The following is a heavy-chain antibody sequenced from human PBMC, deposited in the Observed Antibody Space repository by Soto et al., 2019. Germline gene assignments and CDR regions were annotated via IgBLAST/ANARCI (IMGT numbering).Heavy chain of an antibody. CDR2: IKSKTDGGTT. Sequence: GGSLRLSCAASGFTFSNAWMSWVRQAPGKGLEWVGRIKSKTDGGTTDYAAPVKGRFTISRDDSKNTLYLQMNSLKTEDTAVYYCTTDSSGYYTETDAFDIWGHGTMVTVSS. D-gene: IGHD3-22*01. J-gene: IGHJ3*02. CDR1: GFTFSNAW. V-gene: IGHV3-15*01. CDR3: TTDSSGYYTETDAFDI.